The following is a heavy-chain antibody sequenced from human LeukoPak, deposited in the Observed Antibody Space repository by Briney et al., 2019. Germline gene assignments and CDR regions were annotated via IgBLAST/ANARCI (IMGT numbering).Heavy chain of an antibody. CDR3: ARDSGRPPTSFDY. J-gene: IGHJ4*02. Sequence: GASVKVSCKASGYTFTTYGISWVRPAPGQGLEWMGRIIPVLDSAKYAPKIQDRVTITADKSTSTAYMELNSLRSEDTAVYFCARDSGRPPTSFDYWGQGTLVTVSS. D-gene: IGHD1-1*01. CDR2: IIPVLDSA. CDR1: GYTFTTYG. V-gene: IGHV1-69*04.